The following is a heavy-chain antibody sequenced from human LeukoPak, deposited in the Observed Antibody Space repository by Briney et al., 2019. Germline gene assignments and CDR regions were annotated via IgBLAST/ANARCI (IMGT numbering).Heavy chain of an antibody. CDR2: IYYSGST. Sequence: PSETLSLTCTVSGGSISSYYWSWIRQPPGKGLEWIGYIYYSGSTNYNPSLKSRVTISVDTSKNQFSLKLSSVTAADTAVYYCAGGPAGGYGDFHFDYWGQGTLVTVSS. V-gene: IGHV4-59*01. D-gene: IGHD4-17*01. J-gene: IGHJ4*02. CDR3: AGGPAGGYGDFHFDY. CDR1: GGSISSYY.